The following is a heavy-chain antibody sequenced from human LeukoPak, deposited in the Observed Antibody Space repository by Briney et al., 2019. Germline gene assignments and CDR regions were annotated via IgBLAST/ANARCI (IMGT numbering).Heavy chain of an antibody. CDR2: INPNSGGT. J-gene: IGHJ4*02. CDR3: AREAAGPFDY. CDR1: GYTFTSYD. V-gene: IGHV1-2*02. D-gene: IGHD6-13*01. Sequence: GASVKVSCKASGYTFTSYDINWVRQATGQGLEWMGWINPNSGGTNYAQKFQGRVTMTRDTSISTAYMELSRLRSDDTAVYYCAREAAGPFDYWGQGTLVTVSS.